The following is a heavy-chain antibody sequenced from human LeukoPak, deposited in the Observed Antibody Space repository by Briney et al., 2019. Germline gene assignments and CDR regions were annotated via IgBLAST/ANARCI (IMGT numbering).Heavy chain of an antibody. CDR1: GGSISSSSYY. CDR2: IYYSGST. CDR3: AGHIAVAGGAFDI. D-gene: IGHD6-19*01. Sequence: SETLSLTSTVSGGSISSSSYYWGWIRQPPGKGLEWIGSIYYSGSTYYNPSLKSRVTISVDTSKNQFSLKLSSVTAADTAVYYCAGHIAVAGGAFDIWGQGTMVTVSS. V-gene: IGHV4-39*01. J-gene: IGHJ3*02.